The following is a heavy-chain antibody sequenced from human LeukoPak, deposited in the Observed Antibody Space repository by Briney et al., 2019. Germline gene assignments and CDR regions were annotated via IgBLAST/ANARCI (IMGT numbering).Heavy chain of an antibody. D-gene: IGHD3-10*01. J-gene: IGHJ4*02. CDR2: IGTAGDT. CDR1: GFTFDDYA. V-gene: IGHV3-13*01. CDR3: ARGFMVRGVADYYFDY. Sequence: PGRSLRLSCAASGFTFDDYAMHWVRQATGKGLEWVSAIGTAGDTYYPGSVKGRFTISRENAKNSLYLQMNSLRAGDTAVYYCARGFMVRGVADYYFDYWGQGTLVTVSS.